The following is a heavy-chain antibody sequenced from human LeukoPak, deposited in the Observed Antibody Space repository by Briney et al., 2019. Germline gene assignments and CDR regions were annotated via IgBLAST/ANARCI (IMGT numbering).Heavy chain of an antibody. CDR2: IKGDGIST. D-gene: IGHD3-3*01. Sequence: GGSLRLSCAVSGFDSSRNWMHWVRHAPGQGLVWGSLIKGDGISTNYAASVKGRFTVSKEIAKDKLYLQMNSLRAEDTGFYYCAKDHYWSIDYWGRGTLVTVSS. V-gene: IGHV3-74*01. J-gene: IGHJ4*02. CDR3: AKDHYWSIDY. CDR1: GFDSSRNW.